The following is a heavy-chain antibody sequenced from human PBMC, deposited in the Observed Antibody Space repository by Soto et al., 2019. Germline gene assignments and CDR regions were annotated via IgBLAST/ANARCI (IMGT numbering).Heavy chain of an antibody. CDR1: GYTFTCYA. J-gene: IGHJ4*02. V-gene: IGHV1-3*01. Sequence: ASVKVSCKASGYTFTCYAMYWVRRAPGQRLEWMGWINAGNGNTKYSQKFQGRVTITRDTSASTAYMELSSLRSEDTAVYYCARDGSELYYYDSSGSIDYWGQGTLVTVSS. D-gene: IGHD3-22*01. CDR2: INAGNGNT. CDR3: ARDGSELYYYDSSGSIDY.